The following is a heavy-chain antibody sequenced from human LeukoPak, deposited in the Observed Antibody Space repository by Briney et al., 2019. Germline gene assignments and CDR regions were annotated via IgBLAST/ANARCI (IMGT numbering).Heavy chain of an antibody. CDR2: IYYSGCA. CDR3: SRGDGDNQSY. V-gene: IGHV4-30-4*01. J-gene: IGHJ4*02. D-gene: IGHD4-17*01. Sequence: SQTLSLTCTVSGGSISSGAYYWNWIRQPPGKGLEWIGYIYYSGCAYYNPSLKSRITISLDTSKNQFSLRLTSVTAVDTAVYYCSRGDGDNQSYWGQGTLVTVSS. CDR1: GGSISSGAYY.